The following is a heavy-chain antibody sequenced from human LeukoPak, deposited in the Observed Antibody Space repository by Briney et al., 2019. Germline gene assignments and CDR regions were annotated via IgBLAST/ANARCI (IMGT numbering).Heavy chain of an antibody. D-gene: IGHD2-15*01. J-gene: IGHJ4*02. CDR1: GFTFSSYG. CDR3: AKDAPYCSGGSCYSVFDY. Sequence: GGSLRLSCAASGFTFSSYGMHWVRQAPGKGLEWVAFIRYDGSNKYYADSVKGRFTISRDNSKNTLYLQMNGLRAEDTAVYYCAKDAPYCSGGSCYSVFDYWGQGTLVTVSS. V-gene: IGHV3-30*02. CDR2: IRYDGSNK.